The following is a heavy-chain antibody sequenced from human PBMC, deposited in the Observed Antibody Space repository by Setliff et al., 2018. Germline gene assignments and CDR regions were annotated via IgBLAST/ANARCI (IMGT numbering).Heavy chain of an antibody. D-gene: IGHD6-19*01. V-gene: IGHV4-39*07. CDR3: ARSRTIAVKGGVFAV. J-gene: IGHJ2*01. CDR1: GGSISSSDFY. Sequence: PSETLSLTCTVSGGSISSSDFYWGWIRQPPGKGLEWIGSIYYSGTTYYNPSLKSPVTISIDTSKNQFSLKLSSVTAADTAIYYCARSRTIAVKGGVFAVWGRGTLVTVSS. CDR2: IYYSGTT.